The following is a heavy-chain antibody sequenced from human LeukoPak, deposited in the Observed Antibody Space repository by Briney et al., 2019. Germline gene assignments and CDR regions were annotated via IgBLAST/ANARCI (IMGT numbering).Heavy chain of an antibody. CDR1: GFTFSNNS. CDR2: LSGSGGNT. V-gene: IGHV3-23*01. CDR3: AKVASLCTSTSCVRGGFDY. D-gene: IGHD2-2*01. Sequence: PGGCLRLSCTASGFTFSNNSMSWGRQVPREGLEWVSALSGSGGNTYYADSVKGRFTISRDNSKNTLYLQMNSLRAEDTAKYYCAKVASLCTSTSCVRGGFDYWGQGTLVTVSS. J-gene: IGHJ4*02.